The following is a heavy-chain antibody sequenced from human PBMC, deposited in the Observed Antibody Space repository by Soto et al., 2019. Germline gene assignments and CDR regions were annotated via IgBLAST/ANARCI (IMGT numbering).Heavy chain of an antibody. CDR1: GFTFSSYA. CDR2: ISYDGSNK. CDR3: ARDSSILRFLEWRPNGGAFDI. D-gene: IGHD3-3*01. J-gene: IGHJ3*02. Sequence: QVQLVESGGGVVQPGRSLRLSCAASGFTFSSYAMHWVRQAPGKGLEWVAVISYDGSNKYYADSVKGRFTISRDNSKNTLYLQMNSLRAEDTAVYYCARDSSILRFLEWRPNGGAFDIWGQGTMVTVSS. V-gene: IGHV3-30-3*01.